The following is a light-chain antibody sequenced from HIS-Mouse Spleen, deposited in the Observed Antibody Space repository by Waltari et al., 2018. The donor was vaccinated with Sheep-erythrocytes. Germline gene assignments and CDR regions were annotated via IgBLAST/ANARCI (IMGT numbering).Light chain of an antibody. Sequence: SYELTQPPSVSVSPGQTASITCSGDKLGDKYACWYHQKPGQSPVLVIYQDSKRPSGIPWRFSCSNSGNTATLTISGTQAMDEADYYCQAWDSSTVVFGGGTKLTVL. CDR1: KLGDKY. CDR3: QAWDSSTVV. J-gene: IGLJ2*01. CDR2: QDS. V-gene: IGLV3-1*01.